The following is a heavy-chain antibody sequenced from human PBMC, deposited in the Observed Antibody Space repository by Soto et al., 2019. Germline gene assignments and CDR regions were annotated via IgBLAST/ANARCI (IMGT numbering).Heavy chain of an antibody. D-gene: IGHD3-10*01. V-gene: IGHV4-30-4*01. CDR1: GGSISSGDYY. J-gene: IGHJ6*02. Sequence: PSETLSLTCTVSGGSISSGDYYWSWIRQPPGKGLEWIGYIYYSGSTYYNPSLKSRVTISVDTSKNHFSLKLSSVTAADTAVYYCSSASTYYYVSGSYWNGMDVWGQGTTVTVSS. CDR3: SSASTYYYVSGSYWNGMDV. CDR2: IYYSGST.